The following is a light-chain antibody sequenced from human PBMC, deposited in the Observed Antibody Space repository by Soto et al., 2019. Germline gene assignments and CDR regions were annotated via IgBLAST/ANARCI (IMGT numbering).Light chain of an antibody. CDR2: EGT. V-gene: IGLV2-23*01. CDR1: SSDVGSYIL. J-gene: IGLJ3*02. CDR3: CSYAGSSSWV. Sequence: QSVLTQPASVSGSPGQSIAISCTGTSSDVGSYILVSWYQHNPGKAPKLMIYEGTKRPSGVSDRFSGSKSGNTASLTISGLQAEDEADYYCCSYAGSSSWVFGGGTKLTVL.